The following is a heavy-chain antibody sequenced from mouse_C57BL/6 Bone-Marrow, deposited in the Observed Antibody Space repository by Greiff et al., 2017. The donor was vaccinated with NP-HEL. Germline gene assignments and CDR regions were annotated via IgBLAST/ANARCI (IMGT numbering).Heavy chain of an antibody. Sequence: VQLPQSGAELARPGASVKLSCKASGYTFTSYGISWVKQRTGQGLEWIGEIYPRSGNTYYNEKFKGKATLTADKSSSTAYMELRSLTSEDSAVYFCARGYYGSSLYWYFDVWGTGTTVTVSS. CDR3: ARGYYGSSLYWYFDV. CDR2: IYPRSGNT. CDR1: GYTFTSYG. D-gene: IGHD1-1*01. J-gene: IGHJ1*03. V-gene: IGHV1-81*01.